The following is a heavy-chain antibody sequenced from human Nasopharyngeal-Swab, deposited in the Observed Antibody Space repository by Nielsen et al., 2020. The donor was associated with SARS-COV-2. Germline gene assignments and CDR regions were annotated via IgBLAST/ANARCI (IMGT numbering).Heavy chain of an antibody. Sequence: GESLKISCAASGFTFSSYAMSWVRQAPGKGLEWVSVIFSGGTSTFYGDSVKGRFTISRDNSKNTLFLQMNSLRAEDTAVYYCARVAWDIVVVVAAGAPDYWGQGTLVTVSS. CDR1: GFTFSSYA. V-gene: IGHV3-23*03. CDR3: ARVAWDIVVVVAAGAPDY. D-gene: IGHD2-15*01. CDR2: IFSGGTST. J-gene: IGHJ4*02.